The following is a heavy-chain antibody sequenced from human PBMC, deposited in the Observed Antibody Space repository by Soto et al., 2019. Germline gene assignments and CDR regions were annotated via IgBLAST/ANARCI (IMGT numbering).Heavy chain of an antibody. Sequence: GGSLRLSCAASGFTFSSYGMHWVRQAPGKGLKWVAVISYDGSNKYYADSVKGRFTISRDNSKNTLYLQMNSLRAEDTAVYYCAKVDKELVVYAQPFDYWGQGTLVTVSS. CDR3: AKVDKELVVYAQPFDY. D-gene: IGHD2-8*01. CDR2: ISYDGSNK. V-gene: IGHV3-30*18. CDR1: GFTFSSYG. J-gene: IGHJ4*02.